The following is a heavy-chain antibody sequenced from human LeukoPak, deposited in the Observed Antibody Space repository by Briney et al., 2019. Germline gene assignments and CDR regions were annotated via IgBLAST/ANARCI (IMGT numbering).Heavy chain of an antibody. J-gene: IGHJ4*02. CDR3: ARSYYDSSPDY. Sequence: PSETLSLTCTVSGRSISSYYWSWLRQPAGKGLEWIGRIYTSGSTNYNPSLKSRVTMPVDTSKNQFSLKLSSVSAADTAVYYCARSYYDSSPDYWGQGTLVTVSS. D-gene: IGHD3-22*01. V-gene: IGHV4-4*07. CDR1: GRSISSYY. CDR2: IYTSGST.